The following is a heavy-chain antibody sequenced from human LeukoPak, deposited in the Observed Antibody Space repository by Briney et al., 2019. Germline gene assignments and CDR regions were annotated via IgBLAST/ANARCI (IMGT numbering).Heavy chain of an antibody. V-gene: IGHV1-3*03. Sequence: GPVKVSCKASGYTFTGYYMHWVRQAPGQRLEWMGWINAGNGNTKYSQEFQGRVTITRDTSASTAYMELSSLRSEDMAVYYCARDGAYSSGWYWEGLSWFDPWGQGTLVTVSS. CDR2: INAGNGNT. J-gene: IGHJ5*02. CDR3: ARDGAYSSGWYWEGLSWFDP. D-gene: IGHD6-19*01. CDR1: GYTFTGYY.